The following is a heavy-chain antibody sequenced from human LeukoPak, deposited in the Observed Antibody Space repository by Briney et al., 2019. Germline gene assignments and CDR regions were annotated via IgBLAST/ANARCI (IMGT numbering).Heavy chain of an antibody. CDR2: INGRGPTT. V-gene: IGHV3-23*01. J-gene: IGHJ4*02. D-gene: IGHD6-19*01. CDR1: GFTFSSYA. Sequence: PWGSLRLSCAASGFTFSSYAMSWVRQAPGKGLEWVSAINGRGPTTYYADSVKGRFTISRDSSKNTLYLQMNSLRAEDTAVYYCAQGDGWYYYFENWGQGTLVTVSS. CDR3: AQGDGWYYYFEN.